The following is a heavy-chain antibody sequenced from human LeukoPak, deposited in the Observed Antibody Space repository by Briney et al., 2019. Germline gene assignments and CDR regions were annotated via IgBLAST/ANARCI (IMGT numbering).Heavy chain of an antibody. V-gene: IGHV4-34*01. CDR1: GGSFSDYF. CDR3: ARGQRWLQYPNWFDP. CDR2: INQKRGSL. D-gene: IGHD5-24*01. J-gene: IGHJ5*02. Sequence: PSETLSLTCAVYGGSFSDYFWSWLRLAPGKGLEWIGEINQKRGSLNYNPSLKSRVTISVDTSKNQFSLKLSSVTAADTAVYYCARGQRWLQYPNWFDPWGQGTLVTVSS.